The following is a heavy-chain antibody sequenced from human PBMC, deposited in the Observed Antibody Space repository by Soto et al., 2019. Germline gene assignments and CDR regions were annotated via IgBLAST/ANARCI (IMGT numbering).Heavy chain of an antibody. D-gene: IGHD4-17*01. CDR3: ARDANPSDYVGVFDY. Sequence: EEQLLESGGDLVQPGGSLRLSCVASGITFRSRAMSWVRQAPGKGLEWVANIKQDGSEKYYVDSVKGRFTISRDNAKNSLYLQMNSLRAEDTAVYYCARDANPSDYVGVFDYWGQGTLVTVSS. CDR1: GITFRSRA. V-gene: IGHV3-7*01. J-gene: IGHJ4*02. CDR2: IKQDGSEK.